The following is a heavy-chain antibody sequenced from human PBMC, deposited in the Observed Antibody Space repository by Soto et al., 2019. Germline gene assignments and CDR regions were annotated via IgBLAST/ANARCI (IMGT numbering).Heavy chain of an antibody. V-gene: IGHV1-69*13. CDR1: GVTFSSYA. D-gene: IGHD3-22*01. J-gene: IGHJ6*02. Sequence: SVKVSCKASGVTFSSYAISWVRQAPVQGLEWMGGIIPIFGTANYAQKFQGRVTITEDESISTAYMELSSLRSEDTAVYYCARDRFPYYSDISPYYYSSYAMDFCGQGTTVTRSS. CDR2: IIPIFGTA. CDR3: ARDRFPYYSDISPYYYSSYAMDF.